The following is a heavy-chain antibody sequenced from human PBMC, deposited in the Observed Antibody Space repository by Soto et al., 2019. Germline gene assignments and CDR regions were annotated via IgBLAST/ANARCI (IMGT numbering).Heavy chain of an antibody. CDR1: GGTFSSYT. V-gene: IGHV1-69*02. D-gene: IGHD2-8*01. Sequence: ASVKVSCKASGGTFSSYTISWVRQAPGQGLEWMGRIIPILGIANYAQKFQGRVTITADKSTSTAYMELSSLRSEDTAVYYCARGADFTNGVCYRDYNWFDPWGQGNLVPVAS. J-gene: IGHJ5*02. CDR3: ARGADFTNGVCYRDYNWFDP. CDR2: IIPILGIA.